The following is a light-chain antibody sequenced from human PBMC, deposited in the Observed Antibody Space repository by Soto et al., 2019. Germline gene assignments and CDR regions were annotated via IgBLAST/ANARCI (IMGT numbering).Light chain of an antibody. V-gene: IGKV1-5*01. CDR3: QQYTYFPLT. CDR1: QSISSW. CDR2: EAS. J-gene: IGKJ4*01. Sequence: DIQMTQSPSTLSASVGDRVTITCRASQSISSWLAWYQQKPGKAPKLLTHEASRLESGVPSRFSGSESGTEFTLTISGLHAEDFATYYCQQYTYFPLTFGGGTKVEIK.